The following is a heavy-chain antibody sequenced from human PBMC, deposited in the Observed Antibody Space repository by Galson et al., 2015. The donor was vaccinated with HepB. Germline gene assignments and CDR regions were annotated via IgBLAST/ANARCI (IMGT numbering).Heavy chain of an antibody. CDR2: FDPEDGET. CDR3: ATQSSWFGELKDFRESIGWFDP. Sequence: SVKVSCKVSGYTLTELSMHWVRQAPGKGLEWMGGFDPEDGETIYAQKFQGRVTMTEDTSTDTAYMELSSLRSEDTAVYYCATQSSWFGELKDFRESIGWFDPWGQGTLVAVSS. D-gene: IGHD3-10*01. J-gene: IGHJ5*02. CDR1: GYTLTELS. V-gene: IGHV1-24*01.